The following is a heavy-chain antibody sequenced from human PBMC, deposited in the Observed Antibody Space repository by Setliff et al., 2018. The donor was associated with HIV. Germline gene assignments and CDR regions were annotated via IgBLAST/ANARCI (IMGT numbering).Heavy chain of an antibody. CDR3: ARRKSGSSYRFFNY. CDR1: GGSISSGTYY. CDR2: IYYSGST. Sequence: SETLSLTCTVSGGSISSGTYYWSWIRQPPGKGLEWIGYIYYSGSTNYNPSLKSRVTISVDTSNNQFSLNLTSVTAADTAVYYCARRKSGSSYRFFNYWGLGSLVTAPQ. V-gene: IGHV4-61*01. D-gene: IGHD3-16*02. J-gene: IGHJ4*02.